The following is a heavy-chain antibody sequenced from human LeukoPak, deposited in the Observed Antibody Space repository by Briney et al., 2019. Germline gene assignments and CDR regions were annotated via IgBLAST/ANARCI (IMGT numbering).Heavy chain of an antibody. CDR3: AKVGTIGTVGGFDY. Sequence: PGRSLRLSCAASGFTFDDYAMHWVRRAPGKGLEWVSGISWNSGSIGYADSVKGRFTISRDNAKNSLYLQMNSLRAEDTALYFCAKVGTIGTVGGFDYWGQGTLVTVSS. D-gene: IGHD1-1*01. CDR1: GFTFDDYA. CDR2: ISWNSGSI. J-gene: IGHJ4*02. V-gene: IGHV3-9*01.